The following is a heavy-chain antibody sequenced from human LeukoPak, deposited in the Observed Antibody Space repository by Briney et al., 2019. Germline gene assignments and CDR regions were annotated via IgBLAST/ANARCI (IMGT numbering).Heavy chain of an antibody. V-gene: IGHV3-30*04. Sequence: GGSLRLSCAASGFTFSSYAMHWVRQAPGKGLEWVAVISYDGSNKYYADSVKGRFTISRDNSKNTLYLQMNSLRAEDTAVYYCARASTPLGATTRFDYWGQGTLVTVSS. CDR1: GFTFSSYA. J-gene: IGHJ4*02. CDR3: ARASTPLGATTRFDY. CDR2: ISYDGSNK. D-gene: IGHD1-26*01.